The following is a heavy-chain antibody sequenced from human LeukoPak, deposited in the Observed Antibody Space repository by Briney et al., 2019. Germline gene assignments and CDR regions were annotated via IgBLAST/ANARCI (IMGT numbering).Heavy chain of an antibody. CDR2: IYYSGST. Sequence: ASETLSLTCTVSGGSISSYYWSWIRQPPGKGLEWIGYIYYSGSTNYNPSLKSRVTISVDTSKNQFSLKLSSVTAADTAVYYCARGLVDTAMVTLYYYYYMNVSGEGTTVTVSS. V-gene: IGHV4-59*01. CDR3: ARGLVDTAMVTLYYYYYMNV. CDR1: GGSISSYY. D-gene: IGHD5-18*01. J-gene: IGHJ6*03.